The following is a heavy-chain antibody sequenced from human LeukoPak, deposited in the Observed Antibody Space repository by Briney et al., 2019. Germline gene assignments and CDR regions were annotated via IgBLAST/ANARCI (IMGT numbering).Heavy chain of an antibody. V-gene: IGHV3-23*01. Sequence: GGSLRLSCEASGFTFSSYWMSWVRQAPGKGLEWVSDISDTGENTYYADSVKGRFTISRDNSKNTLFLQMNSLRAEDTAVYYCAKPSGWYVAFDYWGQGTLVTVSS. D-gene: IGHD6-19*01. CDR2: ISDTGENT. CDR1: GFTFSSYW. CDR3: AKPSGWYVAFDY. J-gene: IGHJ4*02.